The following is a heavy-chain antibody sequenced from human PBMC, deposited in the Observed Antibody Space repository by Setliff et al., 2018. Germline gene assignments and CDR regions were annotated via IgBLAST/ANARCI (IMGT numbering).Heavy chain of an antibody. J-gene: IGHJ4*02. V-gene: IGHV3-30*02. CDR2: IRYDGSNK. CDR1: GFTFSSYG. CDR3: AKSLSGSYPPFDY. D-gene: IGHD1-26*01. Sequence: GGSLRLSCAASGFTFSSYGMHWVRQAPGKGLEWVAFIRYDGSNKYYADSVKGRFTISRDNSKSTLYLQMNSLRAEDTAVYYCAKSLSGSYPPFDYWGQGTLVTVSS.